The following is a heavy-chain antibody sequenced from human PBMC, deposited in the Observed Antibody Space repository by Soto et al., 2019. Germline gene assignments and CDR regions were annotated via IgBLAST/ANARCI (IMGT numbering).Heavy chain of an antibody. V-gene: IGHV4-34*01. CDR2: INHSGST. CDR1: GGSFSGYY. CDR3: ARRNYDFWSGYHTISSSYFDY. D-gene: IGHD3-3*01. Sequence: SETLSLTCAVYGGSFSGYYWSWIRQPPGKGLEWIGEINHSGSTNYNPSLKSRVTISVDTSKNQFSLKLSSVTAADTAVYYCARRNYDFWSGYHTISSSYFDYWGQGTLVTVS. J-gene: IGHJ4*02.